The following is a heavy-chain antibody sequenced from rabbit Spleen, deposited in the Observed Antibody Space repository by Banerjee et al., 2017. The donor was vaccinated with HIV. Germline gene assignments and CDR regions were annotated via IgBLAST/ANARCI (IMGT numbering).Heavy chain of an antibody. CDR1: GLDFSSTYW. Sequence: EQLEESGGDLVQPEGSLTLTCTASGLDFSSTYWICWVRQAPGKGLEWIACIYSGSSGSTYYASWAKGRLTISKASSTTVTLQMTSLTDADTATYFCARAAYGGAGYGLWGPGTLVTVS. D-gene: IGHD6-1*01. CDR2: IYSGSSGST. V-gene: IGHV1S45*01. J-gene: IGHJ4*01. CDR3: ARAAYGGAGYGL.